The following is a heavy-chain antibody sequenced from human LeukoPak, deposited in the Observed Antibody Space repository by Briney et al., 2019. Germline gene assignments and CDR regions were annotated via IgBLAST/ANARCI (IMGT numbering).Heavy chain of an antibody. Sequence: ASVKVSCKASGYTFTGYYMHWVRQAPGQGLEWMGRINPNSGGTNYAQKFQGRVTMTRDTSISTAYMELSRLRSDDTAVYYCASNSYDSSGPHDYWGQGTLVTVSS. D-gene: IGHD3-22*01. CDR2: INPNSGGT. J-gene: IGHJ4*02. CDR1: GYTFTGYY. V-gene: IGHV1-2*06. CDR3: ASNSYDSSGPHDY.